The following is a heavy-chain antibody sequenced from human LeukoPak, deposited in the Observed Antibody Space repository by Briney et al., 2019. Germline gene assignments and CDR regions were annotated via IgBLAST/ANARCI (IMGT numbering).Heavy chain of an antibody. D-gene: IGHD4-17*01. CDR2: ISTMSSTK. CDR3: ARGKIGYYYGDSDGF. CDR1: GXTFSNFD. V-gene: IGHV3-48*02. J-gene: IGHJ4*02. Sequence: GGSLRFSCAVSGXTFSNFDMNWVRQAPGKGLEWVSYISTMSSTKYYADSVKGRFTISRDSAQNSLYLQMNSLRDEDTAIYYCARGKIGYYYGDSDGFWGQGTLVTVSS.